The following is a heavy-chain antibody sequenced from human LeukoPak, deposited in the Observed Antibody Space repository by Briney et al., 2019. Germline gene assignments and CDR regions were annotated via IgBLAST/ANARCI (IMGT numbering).Heavy chain of an antibody. V-gene: IGHV3-33*08. J-gene: IGHJ4*02. CDR1: KFTFSSYA. CDR2: MWYDGSNK. CDR3: ARSDYSSGWYFYFDY. Sequence: GGSLRLSCAASKFTFSSYAMSWVRQAPGKGLEWVAVMWYDGSNKYYADSVKGRFTISRDNSKNTLYLQMNSLRAEDTAVYYCARSDYSSGWYFYFDYWGQGTLVTVSS. D-gene: IGHD6-19*01.